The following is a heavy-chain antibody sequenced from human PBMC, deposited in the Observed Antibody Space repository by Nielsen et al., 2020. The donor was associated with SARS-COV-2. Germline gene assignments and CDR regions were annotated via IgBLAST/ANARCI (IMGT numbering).Heavy chain of an antibody. CDR1: GFSFSTYA. J-gene: IGHJ4*02. Sequence: GGSLRLSCAASGFSFSTYAMHWVRQAPGKGLEWVALISSDGGNDYYADSVKGRFTISRDNAKNSLYLQMNSLRAEDTAVYYCARDPYQVNDYWGQGTLVTVSS. CDR3: ARDPYQVNDY. V-gene: IGHV3-30-3*01. CDR2: ISSDGGND.